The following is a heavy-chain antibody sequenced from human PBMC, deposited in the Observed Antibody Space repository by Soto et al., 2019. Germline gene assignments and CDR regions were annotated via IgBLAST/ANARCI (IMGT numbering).Heavy chain of an antibody. V-gene: IGHV4-61*01. J-gene: IGHJ6*02. D-gene: IGHD3-10*01. CDR2: IYYSGST. Sequence: SETLSLTCTVSGGSVSSVIYYWSWIRQPPGKGLEWIGYIYYSGSTNYNPSLKSRVTISVDTSKNQFSLKLSSVTAADTAVYYCARESGYYGSGSYYNDYYYYGMDVWGQGTTVTVSS. CDR1: GGSVSSVIYY. CDR3: ARESGYYGSGSYYNDYYYYGMDV.